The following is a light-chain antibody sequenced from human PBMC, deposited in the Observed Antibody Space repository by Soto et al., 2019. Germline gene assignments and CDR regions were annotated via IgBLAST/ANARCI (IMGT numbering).Light chain of an antibody. Sequence: QSALTQPASVSGAPGQWIAISCNGTSSDIGTYDYVSWYQQHPGKAPKLMLFDVNYRPSGVSDRFCGSKSGTTASLTISGLQAEDEADYYCSSYATSSSVIFGGGTKLTVL. J-gene: IGLJ2*01. CDR2: DVN. CDR3: SSYATSSSVI. V-gene: IGLV2-14*03. CDR1: SSDIGTYDY.